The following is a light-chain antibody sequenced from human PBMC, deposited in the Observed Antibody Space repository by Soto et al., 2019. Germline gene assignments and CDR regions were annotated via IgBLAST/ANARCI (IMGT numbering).Light chain of an antibody. CDR2: GAS. Sequence: EIVLTQSPVTLSLSPGERATLSCRASQSVSSSYLAWYQQKPGQAPRLLIYGASSRATGIPDRFSGSGSGTDFTLTISRLEPEDFAVYYCQQYIRWPLTFGGGTKVDIK. CDR1: QSVSSSY. V-gene: IGKV3-20*01. J-gene: IGKJ4*01. CDR3: QQYIRWPLT.